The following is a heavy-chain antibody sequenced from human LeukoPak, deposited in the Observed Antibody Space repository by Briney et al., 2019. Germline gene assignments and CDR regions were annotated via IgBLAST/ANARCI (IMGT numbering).Heavy chain of an antibody. CDR2: ISSSSSYI. D-gene: IGHD4-11*01. CDR1: GFTFSSYS. J-gene: IGHJ5*02. CDR3: AKSRLTTGFDH. V-gene: IGHV3-21*01. Sequence: GRSLRLSCAASGFTFSSYSMNWVRQAPGKGLEWVSSISSSSSYIYYADSVKGRFTISRDNAKNSLYLQMNSLRAEDTAVYYCAKSRLTTGFDHWGQGTLVTVSS.